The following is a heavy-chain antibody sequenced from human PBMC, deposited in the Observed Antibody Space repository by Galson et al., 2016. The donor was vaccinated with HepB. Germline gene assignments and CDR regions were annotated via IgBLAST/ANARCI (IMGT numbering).Heavy chain of an antibody. CDR2: IYSAGST. CDR1: GFSVSRNY. V-gene: IGHV3-53*01. Sequence: SLRLSCAASGFSVSRNYMGWVRQAPGKGLEWVSLIYSAGSTYYADSVQGRFIISRDKSKNTLYLQMNSLRVEDTAVYYCAKGYSSLRRFFDYWGRGILVTVSS. J-gene: IGHJ4*02. D-gene: IGHD1-26*01. CDR3: AKGYSSLRRFFDY.